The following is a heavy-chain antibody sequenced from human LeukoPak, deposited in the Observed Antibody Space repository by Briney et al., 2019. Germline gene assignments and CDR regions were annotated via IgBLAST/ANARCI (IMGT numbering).Heavy chain of an antibody. Sequence: GGSLRLSCAASGFTFSSDAMSWVRQAPGKGLEWVSAISGSGGSTYYADSVKGRFTISRDNSKNTLYLQMNSLRAEDTAVYYCAKDPAEGYYGSGSYYNGNYFDYWGQRTLVTVSS. CDR1: GFTFSSDA. D-gene: IGHD3-10*01. CDR2: ISGSGGST. V-gene: IGHV3-23*01. J-gene: IGHJ4*02. CDR3: AKDPAEGYYGSGSYYNGNYFDY.